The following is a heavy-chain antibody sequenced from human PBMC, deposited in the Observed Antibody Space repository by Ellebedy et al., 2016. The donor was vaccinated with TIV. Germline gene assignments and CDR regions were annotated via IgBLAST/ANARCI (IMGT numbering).Heavy chain of an antibody. CDR1: GFTFSSYA. CDR2: ISYDGSNK. CDR3: AKGPYGDYAGGY. Sequence: GESLKISXAASGFTFSSYAMHWVRQAPGKGLEWVAVISYDGSNKYYADSVKGRFTISRDNSKNTLYLQMNSLRAEDTAVYYCAKGPYGDYAGGYWGQGTLVTVSS. J-gene: IGHJ4*02. D-gene: IGHD4-17*01. V-gene: IGHV3-30-3*01.